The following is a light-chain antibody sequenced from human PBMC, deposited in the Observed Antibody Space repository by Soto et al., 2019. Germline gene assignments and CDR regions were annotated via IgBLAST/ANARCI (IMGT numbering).Light chain of an antibody. CDR3: QQSYSTPPIT. J-gene: IGKJ5*01. V-gene: IGKV1-39*01. Sequence: DIQMTQCPSSLSASVGDRFTITCRASQSISNYLNWYQQKPGKAPKLLIYAASSLQSGVPSRFSGSGSGTDFTLTISSLQPEDFATYYCQQSYSTPPITFGQGTRLEIK. CDR2: AAS. CDR1: QSISNY.